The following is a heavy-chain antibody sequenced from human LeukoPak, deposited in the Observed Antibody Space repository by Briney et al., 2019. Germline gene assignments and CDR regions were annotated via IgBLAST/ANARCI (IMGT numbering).Heavy chain of an antibody. Sequence: TGGSLRLSCAASGFTFSSYGMHWVRQAPGKGLEWVAVISYDGSNKYYADSVKGRFTISRDNSKNTLYLQMNSLRAEDTAVYYCAKGTHVVAATYYFDYWGQGTLVTVSS. D-gene: IGHD2-15*01. CDR1: GFTFSSYG. V-gene: IGHV3-30*18. J-gene: IGHJ4*02. CDR3: AKGTHVVAATYYFDY. CDR2: ISYDGSNK.